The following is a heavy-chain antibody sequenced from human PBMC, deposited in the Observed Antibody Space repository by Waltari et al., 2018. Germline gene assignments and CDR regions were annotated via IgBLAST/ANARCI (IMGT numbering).Heavy chain of an antibody. CDR1: GGSFSGYY. J-gene: IGHJ4*02. CDR2: INHSGST. Sequence: QVQLQQWGAGLLKPSETLSLTCAVYGGSFSGYYWCWIRQPPGKGLEWIGEINHSGSTNYNPSLKSRVTISVDTSKNQFSLKLSSVTAADTAVYYCARGGRGYYGSGSYSYWGQGTLVTVSS. D-gene: IGHD3-10*01. CDR3: ARGGRGYYGSGSYSY. V-gene: IGHV4-34*01.